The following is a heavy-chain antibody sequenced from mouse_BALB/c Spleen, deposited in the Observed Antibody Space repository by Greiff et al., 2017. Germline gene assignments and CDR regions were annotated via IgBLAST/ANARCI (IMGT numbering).Heavy chain of an antibody. CDR2: IDPSDSYT. D-gene: IGHD2-4*01. CDR1: GYTFTSYW. V-gene: IGHV1-69*02. J-gene: IGHJ2*01. Sequence: VQLQQPGAELVKPGASVKLSCKASGYTFTSYWMHWVKQRPGQGLEWIGEIDPSDSYTNYNQKFKGKATLTVDKSSSTAHMELLSLTSEDSAVYYCGRSGDDYDGGYFDYWGQGTTLTVSS. CDR3: GRSGDDYDGGYFDY.